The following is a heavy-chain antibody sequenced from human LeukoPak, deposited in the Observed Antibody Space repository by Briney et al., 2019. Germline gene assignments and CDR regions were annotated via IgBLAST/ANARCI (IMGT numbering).Heavy chain of an antibody. J-gene: IGHJ6*02. CDR3: ARQLQGLVVITTSWHGMDV. Sequence: GRSLRLSCAASGFTFSSYGMHWVRQAPGKGLEWVAVIWYDGSNKYYADSVKGRFTISRDNSKNTLYLQMNSLRAEDTAVYYCARQLQGLVVITTSWHGMDVWGQGTTVTVSS. V-gene: IGHV3-33*01. CDR1: GFTFSSYG. CDR2: IWYDGSNK. D-gene: IGHD3-22*01.